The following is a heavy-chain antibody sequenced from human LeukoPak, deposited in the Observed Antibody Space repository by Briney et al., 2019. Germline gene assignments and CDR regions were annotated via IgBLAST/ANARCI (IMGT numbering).Heavy chain of an antibody. CDR2: FDPEDGET. J-gene: IGHJ3*02. CDR1: GYTLTELS. D-gene: IGHD1/OR15-1a*01. CDR3: ATAFLRGNWNTGGAFDI. Sequence: ASVKVSCKVSGYTLTELSMHWVRQAPGKGLEWMGGFDPEDGETIYAQKFQGRVTMTEETSTDTAYMELSSLRSEDTAVYYCATAFLRGNWNTGGAFDIWGQGTMVTVSS. V-gene: IGHV1-24*01.